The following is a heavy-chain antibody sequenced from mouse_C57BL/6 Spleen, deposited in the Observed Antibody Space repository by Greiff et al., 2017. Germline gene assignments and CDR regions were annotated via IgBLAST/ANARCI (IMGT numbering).Heavy chain of an antibody. CDR2: IDPSDSYT. Sequence: VQLQQPGAELVRPGTSVKLSCKASGYTFTSYWMHWVKQRPGQGLEWIGVIDPSDSYTNYNQKFKGKATLTVDTSSSTAYMQLSILTSEDSAVYYCARVGDDYAMDYWGQGTSVTVSS. V-gene: IGHV1-59*01. D-gene: IGHD2-3*01. CDR1: GYTFTSYW. J-gene: IGHJ4*01. CDR3: ARVGDDYAMDY.